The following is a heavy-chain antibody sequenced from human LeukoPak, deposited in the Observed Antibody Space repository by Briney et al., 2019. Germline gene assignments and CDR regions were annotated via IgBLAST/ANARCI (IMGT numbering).Heavy chain of an antibody. D-gene: IGHD3-22*01. J-gene: IGHJ3*02. CDR1: GYTFTSYA. CDR2: ISAYNGNT. CDR3: ARSYDSSGFDAFDI. V-gene: IGHV1-18*01. Sequence: ASVKVSCKASGYTFTSYAMNWVRQAPGQGLEWMGWISAYNGNTNYAQKLQGRVTMTTDTSTSTAYMELRSLRSDDTAVYYCARSYDSSGFDAFDIWGQGTMVTVSS.